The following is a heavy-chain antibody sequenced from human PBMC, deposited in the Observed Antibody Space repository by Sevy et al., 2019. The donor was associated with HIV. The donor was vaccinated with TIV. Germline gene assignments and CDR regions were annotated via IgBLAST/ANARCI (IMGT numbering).Heavy chain of an antibody. D-gene: IGHD1-26*01. CDR3: ATLIVGTSYLRL. J-gene: IGHJ4*01. CDR1: GYRLSELS. CDR2: FDPEYDDP. Sequence: ASVKVSCNVSGYRLSELSTYWVRQTPAKGLEGMGGFDPEYDDPIYAQNFQGRVTMTEDTSTDTAYMELSILTSEDTAVYYCATLIVGTSYLRLWGPGTLVTVS. V-gene: IGHV1-24*01.